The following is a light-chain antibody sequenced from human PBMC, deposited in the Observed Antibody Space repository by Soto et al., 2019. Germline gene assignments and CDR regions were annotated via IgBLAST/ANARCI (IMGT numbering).Light chain of an antibody. CDR1: ESVLYSSNNYNY. V-gene: IGKV4-1*01. CDR3: QQYYSIPPT. J-gene: IGKJ1*01. CDR2: WAS. Sequence: EIVITESAYCLSVSLCGGSTINCKSIESVLYSSNNYNYLAWYQRKPGQPPKLLIYWASTRESGVPERFSGSGSGTDFTLTISSLQAEDVAVYYCQQYYSIPPTFGQGTKVDIK.